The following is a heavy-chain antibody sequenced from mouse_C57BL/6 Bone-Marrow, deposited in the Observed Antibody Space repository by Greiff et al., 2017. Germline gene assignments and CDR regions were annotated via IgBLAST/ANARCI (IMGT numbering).Heavy chain of an antibody. Sequence: QVQLQQPGAELVKPGASVKLSCKASGYTFTSYWMHWVKQRPGQGLEWIGMIHPNSGSTNYNEKFKSKATLTVDKSSSTAYMQLSSLTSEDSAVYYCARSGLWYPAWFYFGGQGALVTVSA. J-gene: IGHJ3*01. V-gene: IGHV1-64*01. CDR1: GYTFTSYW. CDR2: IHPNSGST. CDR3: ARSGLWYPAWFYF. D-gene: IGHD2-1*01.